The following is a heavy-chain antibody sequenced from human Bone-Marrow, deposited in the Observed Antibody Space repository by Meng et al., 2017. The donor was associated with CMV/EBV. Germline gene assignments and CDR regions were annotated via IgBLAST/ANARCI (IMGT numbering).Heavy chain of an antibody. D-gene: IGHD2-2*01. V-gene: IGHV3-48*04. J-gene: IGHJ6*02. CDR1: GFTFSSYS. CDR2: ISSSSSTI. CDR3: ARIPEDIVVVPAARAYYYYGMDV. Sequence: GESLKISCAASGFTFSSYSMNWVRQAPGKGLEWVSYISSSSSTIYYADSVKGRFTISRDNAKNSLYLQMNSLRAEDTAVYYCARIPEDIVVVPAARAYYYYGMDVWGQGTTVTASS.